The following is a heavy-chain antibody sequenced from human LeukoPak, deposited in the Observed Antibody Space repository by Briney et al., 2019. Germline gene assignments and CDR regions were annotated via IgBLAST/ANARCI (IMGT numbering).Heavy chain of an antibody. CDR2: ISTSDSAI. CDR1: GFAFSRYD. D-gene: IGHD4-17*01. Sequence: GGSLRLSCAASGFAFSRYDMNWVRQSPGKGLEWVSHISTSDSAIYYADSVKGRFTISRDNAKNSLFLQMNSLRAEDTAVYYCARDPGGDNAYWGQGTLVTVSS. V-gene: IGHV3-48*03. J-gene: IGHJ4*02. CDR3: ARDPGGDNAY.